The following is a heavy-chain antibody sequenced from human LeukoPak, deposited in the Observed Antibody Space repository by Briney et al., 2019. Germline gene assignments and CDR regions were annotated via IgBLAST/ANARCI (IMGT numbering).Heavy chain of an antibody. CDR2: FSAYNGNT. CDR1: GYTFTSYG. V-gene: IGHV1-18*01. J-gene: IGHJ4*02. D-gene: IGHD6-19*01. Sequence: ASVKVSCKASGYTFTSYGISWVRQAPGQGFEWMGWFSAYNGNTNYAQKLQGRVTMTTDTSTSTAYMELRSLRSDDTAVYYCARALGTGSGWYYFDYWGQGTLVTVSS. CDR3: ARALGTGSGWYYFDY.